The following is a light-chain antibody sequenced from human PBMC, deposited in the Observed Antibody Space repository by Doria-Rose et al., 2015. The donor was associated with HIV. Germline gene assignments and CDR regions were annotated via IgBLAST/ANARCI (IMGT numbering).Light chain of an antibody. CDR1: QSLLYNSKDY. Sequence: DIRVTQSPESLGMSLGERATLNCKSNQSLLYNSKDYLAWYQQKPGQPPKLLTDWASTRRSGVPARFSGSGSGTDFTLTISSLEAEDVAVYYCQQYYDTPSFGPGTTVDIK. CDR3: QQYYDTPS. J-gene: IGKJ3*01. V-gene: IGKV4-1*01. CDR2: WAS.